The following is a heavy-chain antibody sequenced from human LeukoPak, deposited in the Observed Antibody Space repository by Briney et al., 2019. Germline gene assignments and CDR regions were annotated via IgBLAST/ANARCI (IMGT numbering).Heavy chain of an antibody. CDR1: GFTVSSYW. V-gene: IGHV3-74*01. J-gene: IGHJ3*02. CDR3: AREEVSSNAAPEGFDI. D-gene: IGHD6-6*01. Sequence: TGGSLRLSCAASGFTVSSYWMHWVRQARGKWLVWVSRINSDVSSTSYADSVKGRFTIYRDNAPKTLYLRMRMVRAEKTGLYYCAREEVSSNAAPEGFDIWGQGTMVTVSS. CDR2: INSDVSST.